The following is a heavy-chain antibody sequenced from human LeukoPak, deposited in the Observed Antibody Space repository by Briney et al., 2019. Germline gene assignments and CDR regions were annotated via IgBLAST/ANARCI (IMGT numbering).Heavy chain of an antibody. J-gene: IGHJ4*02. Sequence: GGSLRLSCAASGFTFSDFGMHWVRQAPGKGLEWVAVIWYDGSNKYYADSVKGRFTISRDDSKNTLYLQMNSLRAEDTAVYYCARERGRAFDYWGQGTLVTVSS. CDR3: ARERGRAFDY. V-gene: IGHV3-30*19. CDR1: GFTFSDFG. CDR2: IWYDGSNK.